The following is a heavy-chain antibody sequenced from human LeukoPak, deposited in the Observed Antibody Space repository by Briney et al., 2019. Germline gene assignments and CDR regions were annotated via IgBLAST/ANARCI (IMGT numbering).Heavy chain of an antibody. CDR2: IIPIFGTA. V-gene: IGHV1-69*01. Sequence: SAKVSCKASGGTFSSYAISWVRQAPGQGLEWMGGIIPIFGTANYAQKFQGRVTITADESTSTAYMELSSLRSEDTAVYYCARVSLVHSDFDYWGQGTLVTVSS. CDR1: GGTFSSYA. CDR3: ARVSLVHSDFDY. D-gene: IGHD3-9*01. J-gene: IGHJ4*02.